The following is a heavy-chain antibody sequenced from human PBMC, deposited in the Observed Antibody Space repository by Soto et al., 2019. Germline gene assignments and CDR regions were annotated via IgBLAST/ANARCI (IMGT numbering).Heavy chain of an antibody. CDR2: IYVTGAV. D-gene: IGHD3-22*01. Sequence: SETLSLTCSVSGAAPNSGNYYWSWIRQVPGKGLEWIGHIYVTGAVDYNPSLRDRITISQDTSERQFSLNLRLVTAADTAVYYCARLRITTNNYKWFDPWGQGTLVTVSS. CDR3: ARLRITTNNYKWFDP. J-gene: IGHJ5*02. CDR1: GAAPNSGNYY. V-gene: IGHV4-31*03.